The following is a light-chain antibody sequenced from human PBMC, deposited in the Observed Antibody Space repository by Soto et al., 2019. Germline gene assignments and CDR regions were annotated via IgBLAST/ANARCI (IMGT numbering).Light chain of an antibody. J-gene: IGKJ5*01. CDR2: GAS. Sequence: EIVLTQSPGTLSLSPGERATLSCRASQSVSSVYFAWYQQKPGQSPRLLIYGASSRATGIPDRFSGSGSGTDFTLTISRLEPEDFAVYYCQQYGSSPITFGQGTRLEIK. CDR3: QQYGSSPIT. CDR1: QSVSSVY. V-gene: IGKV3-20*01.